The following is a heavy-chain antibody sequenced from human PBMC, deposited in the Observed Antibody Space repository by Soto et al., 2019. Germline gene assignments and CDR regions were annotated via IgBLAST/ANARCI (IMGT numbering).Heavy chain of an antibody. J-gene: IGHJ6*02. Sequence: QVQLVESGGGVVQPGRSLRLSCAASGFTFSSYAMHWVRQAPGKGLEWVAVISYDGSNKYYADSVKGRFTISRDNSKNTLYLQMNSLSAEDTAVYYCASERCSGGSCYGMDVWGQGTTVTVSS. CDR1: GFTFSSYA. CDR2: ISYDGSNK. V-gene: IGHV3-30-3*01. CDR3: ASERCSGGSCYGMDV. D-gene: IGHD2-15*01.